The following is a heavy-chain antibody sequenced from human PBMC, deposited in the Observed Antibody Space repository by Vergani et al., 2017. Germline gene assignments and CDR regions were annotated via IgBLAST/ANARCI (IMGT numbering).Heavy chain of an antibody. CDR1: GGSISSGGYY. CDR2: IYYSGST. V-gene: IGHV4-31*03. J-gene: IGHJ4*02. CDR3: ARNPKVYSGSYFGYFDY. Sequence: QVQLQESGPGLVKPSQTLSLTCTVSGGSISSGGYYWSWIRQHPGKGLEWIGYIYYSGSTYYNPSLKIRVTISVDTSKNQFSLKLSSVTAADTAVYYCARNPKVYSGSYFGYFDYWGQGTLVTVSS. D-gene: IGHD1-26*01.